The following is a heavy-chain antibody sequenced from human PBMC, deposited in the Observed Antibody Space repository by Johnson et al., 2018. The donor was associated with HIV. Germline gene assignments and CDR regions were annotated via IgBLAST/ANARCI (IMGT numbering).Heavy chain of an antibody. D-gene: IGHD3-22*01. CDR1: GFTFSSYG. CDR3: AKVWDYFDSNAFDI. V-gene: IGHV3-30*02. J-gene: IGHJ3*02. Sequence: QVQLVESGGGVVQPGKSLRLSCAASGFTFSSYGMHWVRQAPGKGLEWVGFIQKDGSKKYYADSVKGRFTMSRDNSKNRLYLQMNRLRVDDSAVYYCAKVWDYFDSNAFDIWGQGTVVTVSS. CDR2: IQKDGSKK.